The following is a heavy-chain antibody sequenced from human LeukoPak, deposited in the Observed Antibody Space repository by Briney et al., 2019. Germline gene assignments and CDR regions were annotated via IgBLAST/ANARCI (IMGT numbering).Heavy chain of an antibody. CDR3: AKFYDILTGYIDY. J-gene: IGHJ4*02. CDR1: GFTFSGYA. V-gene: IGHV3-23*01. CDR2: ISGGGGTTYYA. D-gene: IGHD3-9*01. Sequence: GGSLRLSCAASGFTFSGYAMSWVRQSPGKGLEWVSAISGGGGTTYYAYYADSVEGRFTISRDNSKNTLYLLMNSLRAEDTAVYYCAKFYDILTGYIDYWGQGTLVTVSS.